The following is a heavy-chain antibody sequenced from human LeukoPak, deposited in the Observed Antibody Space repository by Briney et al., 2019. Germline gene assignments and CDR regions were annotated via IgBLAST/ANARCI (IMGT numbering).Heavy chain of an antibody. CDR2: IIPIFGTA. CDR3: ARDDVDTAMVLSYYYGMDV. J-gene: IGHJ6*02. CDR1: GGTFISYA. V-gene: IGHV1-69*13. Sequence: ASVKVSCKASGGTFISYAISWVRQAPGQGLEWMGGIIPIFGTANYAQKFQGRVTITADESTSTAYMELSSLRSEDTAVYYCARDDVDTAMVLSYYYGMDVWGQGTTVTVSS. D-gene: IGHD5-18*01.